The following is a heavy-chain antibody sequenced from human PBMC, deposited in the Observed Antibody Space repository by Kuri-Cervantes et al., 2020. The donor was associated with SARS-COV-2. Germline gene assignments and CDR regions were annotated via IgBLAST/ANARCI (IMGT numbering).Heavy chain of an antibody. CDR3: ARDVCSGGSCYHYYMDV. CDR1: GYIFNSFG. J-gene: IGHJ6*03. Sequence: ASVKVSCKASGYIFNSFGITWVRQAPGQGLEWMGWISTYNGDTEYAQKFQGRVTMTTDTLRTTAFMELRSLRSDDTAVYYCARDVCSGGSCYHYYMDVWGKGTTVTVSS. D-gene: IGHD2-15*01. V-gene: IGHV1-18*01. CDR2: ISTYNGDT.